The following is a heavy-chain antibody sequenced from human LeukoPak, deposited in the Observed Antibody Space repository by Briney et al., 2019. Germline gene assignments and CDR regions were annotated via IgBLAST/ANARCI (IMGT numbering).Heavy chain of an antibody. D-gene: IGHD2-15*01. V-gene: IGHV3-7*03. CDR1: GFNSIIYW. CDR2: IKHAGGEK. Sequence: GGSLRLSCAASGFNSIIYWMSWVRQATGKGLEWVANIKHAGGEKYYVDSVKRRFTISRDNAKNSLYLQMNSLRAEDRALYYCARYFSGGSCLDYWGQGTLVTVSS. J-gene: IGHJ4*02. CDR3: ARYFSGGSCLDY.